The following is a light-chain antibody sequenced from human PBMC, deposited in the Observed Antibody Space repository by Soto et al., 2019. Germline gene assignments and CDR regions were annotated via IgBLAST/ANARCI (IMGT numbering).Light chain of an antibody. V-gene: IGKV3-20*01. CDR3: KQYGSSLK. CDR1: QSVSTF. J-gene: IGKJ4*02. CDR2: GAS. Sequence: EIQMTQSPATLSFSSGEIGTLPCSASQSVSTFLAWYQQKPGQAPRLLIYGASSRATGIPDRFSGSGSGTDFTLTISRLEPEDFAVYYCKQYGSSLKFGGGTKVDIK.